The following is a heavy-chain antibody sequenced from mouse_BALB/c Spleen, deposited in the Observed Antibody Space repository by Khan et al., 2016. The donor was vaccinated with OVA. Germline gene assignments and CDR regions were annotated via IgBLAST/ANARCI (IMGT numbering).Heavy chain of an antibody. CDR2: ISSGGTT. CDR1: GFTFSTYA. V-gene: IGHV5-6-5*01. CDR3: ASEVYGSNYAWFAY. J-gene: IGHJ3*01. Sequence: EVELVESGGGLVKPGGSLKLSCAASGFTFSTYAMSWVRQTPEKRLEWVAYISSGGTTYYPDILKGRFTISRANARNILILQLSSLSSEDTAMYSCASEVYGSNYAWFAYWGQGTLVTVSA. D-gene: IGHD1-1*01.